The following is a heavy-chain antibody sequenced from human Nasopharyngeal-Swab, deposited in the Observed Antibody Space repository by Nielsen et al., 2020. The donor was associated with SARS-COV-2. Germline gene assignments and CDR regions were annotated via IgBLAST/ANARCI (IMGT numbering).Heavy chain of an antibody. CDR1: GYTLTELS. CDR3: ARVLTRNLVVALVLDAFDI. J-gene: IGHJ3*02. D-gene: IGHD2-15*01. CDR2: FDPEDGET. Sequence: ASVKVSCKVSGYTLTELSMHWVRQAPGKGLEWVGGFDPEDGETIYAQKFQGRVTMTEDTSTDTAYMELSSLTSEDTAVYYCARVLTRNLVVALVLDAFDIWGQGTMVTVSS. V-gene: IGHV1-24*01.